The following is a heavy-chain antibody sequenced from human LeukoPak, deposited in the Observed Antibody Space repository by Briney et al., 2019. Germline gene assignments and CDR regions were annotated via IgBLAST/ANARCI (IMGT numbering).Heavy chain of an antibody. J-gene: IGHJ3*02. CDR3: ASGDCSGGSCYVPWEARKRWAFNALDI. Sequence: SVKVSCKASGGTFSSYAISWVRQAPGQGLEWMGGIIPIFGTANYAQKFQGRVTITTDESTSTAYMELSSLRSEDTAVYYCASGDCSGGSCYVPWEARKRWAFNALDIWGQGTMVTVSS. CDR2: IIPIFGTA. D-gene: IGHD2-15*01. CDR1: GGTFSSYA. V-gene: IGHV1-69*05.